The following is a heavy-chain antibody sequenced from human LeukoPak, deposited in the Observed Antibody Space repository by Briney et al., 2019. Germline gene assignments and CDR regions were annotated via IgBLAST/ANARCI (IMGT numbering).Heavy chain of an antibody. D-gene: IGHD4-17*01. CDR2: INYSGNT. J-gene: IGHJ2*01. CDR1: GGSITRSDYY. Sequence: PSETLSLTCTVSGGSITRSDYYWGWIRQSPGKGLEWIGYINYSGNTCYSPSLNNRVTMSLDTSRDQFSLKLTSVIAADTAVYYCARPPLGGDYVWYFDLWGRGTLVTVSS. CDR3: ARPPLGGDYVWYFDL. V-gene: IGHV4-30-4*08.